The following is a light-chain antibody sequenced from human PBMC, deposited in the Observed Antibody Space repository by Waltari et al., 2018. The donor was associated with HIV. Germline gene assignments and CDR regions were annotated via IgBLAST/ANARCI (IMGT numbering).Light chain of an antibody. CDR1: QSVSSN. J-gene: IGKJ1*01. V-gene: IGKV3-15*01. CDR3: QQYYSSLPT. Sequence: EIVMTQSPATLFMSPGERATFFCRASQSVSSNLAWYQQKFGQAPRLLIYDASTRESGVPDRFSGSGSGTDFNLTISSLQAEDVAVYYCQQYYSSLPTFGQGTKVESK. CDR2: DAS.